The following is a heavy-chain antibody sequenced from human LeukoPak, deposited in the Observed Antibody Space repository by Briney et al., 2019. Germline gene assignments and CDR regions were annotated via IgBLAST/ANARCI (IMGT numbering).Heavy chain of an antibody. CDR1: GYTFTSYD. J-gene: IGHJ6*02. V-gene: IGHV1-8*01. Sequence: ASVKVSCKASGYTFTSYDINWVRQATGQGLEWMGWMNPNSGNTGYAQKFQGRVTMTRNTSISTAYMVLSSLRSEDTAVYYCARGYSDSLLFYYGMDVWGQGTTVTVSS. D-gene: IGHD4-17*01. CDR3: ARGYSDSLLFYYGMDV. CDR2: MNPNSGNT.